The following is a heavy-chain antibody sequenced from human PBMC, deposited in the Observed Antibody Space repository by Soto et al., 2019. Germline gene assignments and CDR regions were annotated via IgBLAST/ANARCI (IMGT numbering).Heavy chain of an antibody. CDR1: GFTFTSSA. CDR2: IVVGSGNT. D-gene: IGHD6-19*01. V-gene: IGHV1-58*01. Sequence: QMQLVQSGPEVKKPGTSVKVSCKASGFTFTSSAVQWVRQARGQRLEWIGWIVVGSGNTNYAQKFQERVTITRDMSTSTAYMELSSLRSEDTAVYYCAALLGRLAVAGPGDYWGQGTLVTVSS. CDR3: AALLGRLAVAGPGDY. J-gene: IGHJ4*02.